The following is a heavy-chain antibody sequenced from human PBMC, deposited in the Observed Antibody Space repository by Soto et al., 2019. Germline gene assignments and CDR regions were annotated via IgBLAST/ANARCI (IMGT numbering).Heavy chain of an antibody. V-gene: IGHV1-8*01. J-gene: IGHJ6*02. Sequence: QVQLVQSGAEVKKPGASVKVSCKASGYTFTSYDINWVRQATGQGLEWMGWMNPNSGNTGYAQKFQGRGTMTRNTSISTDYMELSSLRSEDTAVYYCARGGYDILTGYYNRYYYYGMDVWGQGTTVTVSS. CDR1: GYTFTSYD. CDR3: ARGGYDILTGYYNRYYYYGMDV. D-gene: IGHD3-9*01. CDR2: MNPNSGNT.